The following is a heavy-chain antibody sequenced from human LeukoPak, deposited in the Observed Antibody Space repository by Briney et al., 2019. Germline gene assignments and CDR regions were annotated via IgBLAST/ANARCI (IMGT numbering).Heavy chain of an antibody. J-gene: IGHJ4*02. D-gene: IGHD6-19*01. V-gene: IGHV3-23*01. CDR1: GFTISSYA. Sequence: PGGSLRLSCAASGFTISSYAMSWVRQAPGKGLEWVSAISGSGGSTYYADSVKGRFTISRDNSKNTLYLQMNSLRAEDTAVYYCARETAVAGAHSFDYWGQGTLVTVSS. CDR2: ISGSGGST. CDR3: ARETAVAGAHSFDY.